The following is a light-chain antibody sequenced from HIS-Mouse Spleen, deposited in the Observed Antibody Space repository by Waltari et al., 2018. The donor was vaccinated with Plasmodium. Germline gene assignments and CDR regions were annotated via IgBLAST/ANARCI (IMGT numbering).Light chain of an antibody. Sequence: QSALTQPASVSGSPGQSITISCTGTSSAVGSYNLVPWYQQHPGKAPKLMIYEGSKRPSGVSNRFSGSKSGNTASLTISGLQAEDEADYYCCSYAGSSIYVVFGGGTKLTVL. CDR1: SSAVGSYNL. J-gene: IGLJ2*01. CDR2: EGS. CDR3: CSYAGSSIYVV. V-gene: IGLV2-23*01.